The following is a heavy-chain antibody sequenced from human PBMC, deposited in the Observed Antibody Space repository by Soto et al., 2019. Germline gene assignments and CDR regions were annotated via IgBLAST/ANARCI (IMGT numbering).Heavy chain of an antibody. Sequence: SETLSLTCTVSGGSISSYYWSWIRQPPGKGLEWIGYIYYSGSTNYNPSLKSRVTISVDTSKNQFSLKLSSVTAADTAVYYCARLNYYDLSGYYIFDYWGHVTLVTVSS. CDR2: IYYSGST. CDR3: ARLNYYDLSGYYIFDY. V-gene: IGHV4-59*01. J-gene: IGHJ4*01. CDR1: GGSISSYY. D-gene: IGHD3-22*01.